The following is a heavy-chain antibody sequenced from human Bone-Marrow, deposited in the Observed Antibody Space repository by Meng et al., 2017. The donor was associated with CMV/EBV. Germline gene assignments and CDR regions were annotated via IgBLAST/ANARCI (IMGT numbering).Heavy chain of an antibody. V-gene: IGHV1-69*10. CDR1: GGTFSSYA. CDR3: ARVPFQLSDDAFDI. CDR2: IIPILGIA. J-gene: IGHJ3*02. D-gene: IGHD3-3*02. Sequence: SVKVSCKASGGTFSSYAISWVRQAPGQGLEWMGGIIPILGIANYAQKFQGRVTITADKSTSTAYMELSSLRSEDTAVYYCARVPFQLSDDAFDIWGQGTMVTVSS.